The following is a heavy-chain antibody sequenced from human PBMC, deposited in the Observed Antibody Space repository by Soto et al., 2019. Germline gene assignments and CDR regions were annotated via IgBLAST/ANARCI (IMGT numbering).Heavy chain of an antibody. J-gene: IGHJ4*02. CDR1: GGSISSGAYY. V-gene: IGHV4-31*03. Sequence: QVQLQESGPGLVKPSQTLSLTCTVSGGSISSGAYYWSGIRQHPGEGLEWIGYVYYTGTTYYNPALKRRVTILVDTSKHQFSLKLSSVTAADTAVYYCARLSYYDSSDFYHFDSWGQGTLVTVSS. CDR2: VYYTGTT. CDR3: ARLSYYDSSDFYHFDS. D-gene: IGHD3-22*01.